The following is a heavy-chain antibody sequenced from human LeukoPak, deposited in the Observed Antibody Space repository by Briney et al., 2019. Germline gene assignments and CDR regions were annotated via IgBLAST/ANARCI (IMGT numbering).Heavy chain of an antibody. Sequence: PGGSLRLSCAASGFTYTSAWMHWVRQAPGKGLEWVGHIKPKTEGGTTDYAAPVKGRFTISRDDSKSTLHLQMDSLKTEDTAVYFCTRGHYGRWGQGTLVTVSS. J-gene: IGHJ4*02. V-gene: IGHV3-15*01. CDR1: GFTYTSAW. CDR2: IKPKTEGGTT. CDR3: TRGHYGR. D-gene: IGHD3-10*01.